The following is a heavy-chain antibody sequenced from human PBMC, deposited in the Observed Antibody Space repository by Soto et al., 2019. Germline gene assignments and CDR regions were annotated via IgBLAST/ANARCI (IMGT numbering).Heavy chain of an antibody. CDR1: GGSISRYY. Sequence: TSETLSLTCTVSGGSISRYYWSWIRPPPGKGLEWIGYIYYSGSTNYNPSLKSRVTISVDTSKNQFSLKLSSVTAADTAVYYCARLGTTGRSSFTCFDPRGQGTLVTVS. V-gene: IGHV4-59*08. D-gene: IGHD6-13*01. J-gene: IGHJ5*02. CDR3: ARLGTTGRSSFTCFDP. CDR2: IYYSGST.